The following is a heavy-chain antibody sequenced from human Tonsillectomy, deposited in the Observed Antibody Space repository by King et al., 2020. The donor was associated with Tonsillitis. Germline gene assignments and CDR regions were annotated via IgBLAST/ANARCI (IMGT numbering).Heavy chain of an antibody. CDR2: THPNGGGT. V-gene: IGHV1-2*02. Sequence: QLVQSGAEVKKPGASVKVSCKASGYTFTGHYMHWVRQAPGQGLEWMGWTHPNGGGTKYAQKFQGRVTMTRDTSISTAHMELSRLRSDDTAVYYCARGDRDSGYDSLDYWGQGTLVTVPS. J-gene: IGHJ4*02. CDR1: GYTFTGHY. D-gene: IGHD5-12*01. CDR3: ARGDRDSGYDSLDY.